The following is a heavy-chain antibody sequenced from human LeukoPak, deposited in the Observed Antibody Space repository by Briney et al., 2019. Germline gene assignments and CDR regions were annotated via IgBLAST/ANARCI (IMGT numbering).Heavy chain of an antibody. Sequence: GESLKISCKGSGYSFSNYWIGWVRQMSGKGLEWMGFIYPGDSDTKYSPSFQGQVTISADKSITTAYLQWSSLKASDSAMYYCARQVYGPGNYYRQAFDDWGQGTLVTVSS. CDR2: IYPGDSDT. V-gene: IGHV5-51*01. CDR1: GYSFSNYW. D-gene: IGHD3-10*01. CDR3: ARQVYGPGNYYRQAFDD. J-gene: IGHJ4*02.